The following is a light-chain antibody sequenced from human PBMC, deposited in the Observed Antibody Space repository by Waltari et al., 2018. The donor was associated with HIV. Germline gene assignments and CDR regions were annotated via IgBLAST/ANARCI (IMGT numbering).Light chain of an antibody. J-gene: IGKJ3*01. Sequence: DIQVTQSPSSLSASVGDRVTIICRTSENINTFLNWFQQKPGKIPRLLIYGASTLESGVPSRFSGTASGTAFSLTISALPPADFATYYCLQGYSSILTFGPGTKVEVK. CDR1: ENINTF. V-gene: IGKV1-39*01. CDR3: LQGYSSILT. CDR2: GAS.